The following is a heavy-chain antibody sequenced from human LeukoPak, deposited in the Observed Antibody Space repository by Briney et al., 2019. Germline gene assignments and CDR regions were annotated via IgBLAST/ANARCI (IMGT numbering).Heavy chain of an antibody. V-gene: IGHV1-46*01. CDR2: INPSGGST. J-gene: IGHJ4*02. CDR3: ARPLGFGGYNYDLDY. Sequence: ASVKVSCKASGYTFTNYVINWVRQAPGQGLEWMGIINPSGGSTSYAQKFQGRVTMTRDTSTSTVYMELSSLRSEDTAVYYCARPLGFGGYNYDLDYWGQGTLVTVSS. CDR1: GYTFTNYV. D-gene: IGHD5-24*01.